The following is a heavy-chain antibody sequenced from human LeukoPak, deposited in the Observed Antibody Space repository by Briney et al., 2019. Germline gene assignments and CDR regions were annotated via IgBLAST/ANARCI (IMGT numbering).Heavy chain of an antibody. J-gene: IGHJ4*02. CDR1: GFTFSSYA. D-gene: IGHD3-16*01. CDR3: VRDYVWGTSEPAY. V-gene: IGHV3-7*01. Sequence: GGSLRLSCAASGFTFSSYAMSWVRQPPGKGLGWLANIKTDGSQTYYVDSVKGRFTISRDNAKNSLYLQMNSLRDEDTATYYCVRDYVWGTSEPAYWGQGTLVTVSS. CDR2: IKTDGSQT.